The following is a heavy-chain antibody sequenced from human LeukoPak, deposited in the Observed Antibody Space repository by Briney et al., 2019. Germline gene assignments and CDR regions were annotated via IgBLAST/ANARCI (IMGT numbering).Heavy chain of an antibody. CDR3: ATDGAGFDT. CDR2: INIGGTDT. CDR1: GFTFSSYW. J-gene: IGHJ5*02. Sequence: PGGSLRLSCAASGFTFSSYWMHWVRQAPGKGLEWLSYINIGGTDTHYADSVKGRFTISRDNAKKSLYLQMNNLRAEDTAVYYCATDGAGFDTWGQGVLVTVSS. V-gene: IGHV3-21*05.